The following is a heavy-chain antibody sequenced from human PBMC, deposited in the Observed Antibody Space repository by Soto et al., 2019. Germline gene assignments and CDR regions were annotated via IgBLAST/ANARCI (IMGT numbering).Heavy chain of an antibody. J-gene: IGHJ6*02. Sequence: ASVKVSCKASGYTFTSYDINWVRQATGQGLEWMGWMNPNSGNTGYAQKFQGRVTMTRNTSISTAYMELSSLRSEDTAVYYCARGGRDGYNYNYYYGMDVWGQGTTVTVSS. CDR1: GYTFTSYD. CDR2: MNPNSGNT. V-gene: IGHV1-8*01. D-gene: IGHD5-12*01. CDR3: ARGGRDGYNYNYYYGMDV.